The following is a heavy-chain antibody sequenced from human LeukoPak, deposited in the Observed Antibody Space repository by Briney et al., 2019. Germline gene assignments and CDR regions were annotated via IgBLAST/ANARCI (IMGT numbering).Heavy chain of an antibody. J-gene: IGHJ6*03. D-gene: IGHD2-15*01. Sequence: SETLSLTCTVSGGSISSYYWSWIRQPPGKGLEWIGYMYYSGSTNYNPSLKSRVTISVDMSKNQVSLKLSSVTAADTAVYYCARGYCSGGSCYFYYYYNYMDVWGKGTTVTVSS. CDR1: GGSISSYY. CDR3: ARGYCSGGSCYFYYYYNYMDV. V-gene: IGHV4-59*12. CDR2: MYYSGST.